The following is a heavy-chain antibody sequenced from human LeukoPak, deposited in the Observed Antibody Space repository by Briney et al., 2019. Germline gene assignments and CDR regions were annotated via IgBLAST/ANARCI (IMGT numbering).Heavy chain of an antibody. V-gene: IGHV3-74*01. D-gene: IGHD3-3*01. CDR1: GFTFSSYW. CDR3: ARVATYYDFWSGYSDY. Sequence: GGSLRLSCAASGFTFSSYWMSWVRQAPGKGLEWVSRINSDGSSTSYADSVKGRFTISRDNAKNTLYLQMNSLRAEDTAVYYCARVATYYDFWSGYSDYWGQGTLVTVSS. J-gene: IGHJ4*02. CDR2: INSDGSST.